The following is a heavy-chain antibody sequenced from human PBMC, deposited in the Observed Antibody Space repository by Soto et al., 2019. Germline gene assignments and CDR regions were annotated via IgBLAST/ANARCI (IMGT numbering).Heavy chain of an antibody. Sequence: QVQLVQSGAEVKKPGASVKVSCKASGYTFTSYDINWVRQATGQGLEWMGWMNPNSGNTAYAQKCLGRDTMTRNTSISTAYMELRSLRSEDTAVYYCARERTRGFDPWGQGTLVTVSS. J-gene: IGHJ5*02. CDR1: GYTFTSYD. CDR2: MNPNSGNT. CDR3: ARERTRGFDP. V-gene: IGHV1-8*01.